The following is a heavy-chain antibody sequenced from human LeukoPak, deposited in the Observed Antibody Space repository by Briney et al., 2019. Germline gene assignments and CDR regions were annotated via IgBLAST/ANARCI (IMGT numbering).Heavy chain of an antibody. Sequence: SETLSLTCTVSGGSISSYYWSWIRQPPGKGLEWIGYIYYSGSTNYNPSLESRVTISVDTSKNQFSLKLTSVTAAGTAVYYCARGYSYVFYWGQGTLVTVSS. V-gene: IGHV4-59*01. CDR3: ARGYSYVFY. CDR2: IYYSGST. D-gene: IGHD5-18*01. J-gene: IGHJ4*02. CDR1: GGSISSYY.